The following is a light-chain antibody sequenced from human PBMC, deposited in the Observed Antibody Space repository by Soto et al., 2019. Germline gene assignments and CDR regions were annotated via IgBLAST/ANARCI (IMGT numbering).Light chain of an antibody. CDR2: DAS. CDR3: QQYDNLPT. CDR1: QDISNY. J-gene: IGKJ4*02. Sequence: DIQMTQSPSSLSASVGDRVTITCQASQDISNYLNWYQQKPGKAPKLLIYDASNLETGFPSRFRGSGSGTDFTFTISSLQPVDIATYYCQQYDNLPTFGGGTKVEIK. V-gene: IGKV1-33*01.